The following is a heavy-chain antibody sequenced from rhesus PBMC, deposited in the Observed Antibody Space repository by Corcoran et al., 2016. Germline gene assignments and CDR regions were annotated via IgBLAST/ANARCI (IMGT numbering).Heavy chain of an antibody. CDR2: ISYSGST. CDR1: GGSISSSYDY. J-gene: IGHJ4*01. V-gene: IGHV4-122*02. Sequence: QVQLQESGPGLVKPSETLSLTCAVSGGSISSSYDYWTWIRQAPGKGLEWIGSISYSGSTTSNPSLKSRVTISRDTSKNQFSLKLRSVTAADTAVYYCARDDTEYFDYWGQGVLVTVSS. CDR3: ARDDTEYFDY. D-gene: IGHD5-12*01.